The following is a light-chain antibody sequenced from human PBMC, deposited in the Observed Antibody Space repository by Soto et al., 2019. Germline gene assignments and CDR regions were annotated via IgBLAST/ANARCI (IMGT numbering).Light chain of an antibody. CDR1: QSFTSN. J-gene: IGKJ1*01. V-gene: IGKV3-15*01. Sequence: EIVMTQSPATVSVSPGERATLSCRASQSFTSNLAWYQQKPGQAPRLLIYGASTRATGIPARFSGSGSGTEFTLTISSLQSEDFAVYYCQQYNNWPPAWTFGQGTKVEIK. CDR3: QQYNNWPPAWT. CDR2: GAS.